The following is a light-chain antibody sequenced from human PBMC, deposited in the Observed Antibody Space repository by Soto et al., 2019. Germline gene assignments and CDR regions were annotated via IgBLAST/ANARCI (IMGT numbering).Light chain of an antibody. CDR1: SSDVGSYIYNY. CDR2: EVS. Sequence: QSALTQPASVSGSPGQSITISCTGTSSDVGSYIYNYVSWYQQHPGKAPKLMIYEVSNRPSGVSNRFSGSKSGNTASLTISGLQAEDEADYYCSSYTSSSTYVFGTGTKLTVL. V-gene: IGLV2-14*01. CDR3: SSYTSSSTYV. J-gene: IGLJ1*01.